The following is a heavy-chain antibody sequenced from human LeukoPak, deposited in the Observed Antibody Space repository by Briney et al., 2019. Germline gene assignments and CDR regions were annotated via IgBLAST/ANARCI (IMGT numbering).Heavy chain of an antibody. CDR2: TYYSGST. CDR1: GGSMSSYY. CDR3: ARGRQLVLGLDAFDI. J-gene: IGHJ3*02. V-gene: IGHV4-59*01. D-gene: IGHD6-6*01. Sequence: SETLSLTCTVSGGSMSSYYWSWIRQPPGKGLEWIGYTYYSGSTNYNPSLKSRVTISVDTSKNQFSLKLSSVTAADTAVYYCARGRQLVLGLDAFDIWGQGTMVTVSS.